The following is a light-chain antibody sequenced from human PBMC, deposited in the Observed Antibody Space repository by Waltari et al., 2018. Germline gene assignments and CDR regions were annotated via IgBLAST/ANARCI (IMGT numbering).Light chain of an antibody. J-gene: IGLJ2*01. CDR1: SNDVGKYNL. CDR2: EVT. Sequence: QSALTQPASVSGSPGQSITISCIGTSNDVGKYNLVSWYQQHPGKVPKLIIYEVTKPPTRISNRFSGSKDGSTAALTISGLQAEDEADYYCCSYGGSLEPYLVFGGGTKLTVL. CDR3: CSYGGSLEPYLV. V-gene: IGLV2-23*02.